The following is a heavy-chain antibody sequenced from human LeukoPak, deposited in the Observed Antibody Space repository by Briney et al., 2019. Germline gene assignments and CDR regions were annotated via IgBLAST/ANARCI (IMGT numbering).Heavy chain of an antibody. CDR2: IYTSGST. CDR1: GGSISSYY. V-gene: IGHV4-4*07. Sequence: PSETLSLTCTVSGGSISSYYWSWIRQPAGKGLEWIWRIYTSGSTNYNPSLKSRVTMSVDTSKNQFSLKLSSVTAADTAVYYCARDSSYSGYDFFDYWGQGTLVTVSS. J-gene: IGHJ4*02. D-gene: IGHD5-12*01. CDR3: ARDSSYSGYDFFDY.